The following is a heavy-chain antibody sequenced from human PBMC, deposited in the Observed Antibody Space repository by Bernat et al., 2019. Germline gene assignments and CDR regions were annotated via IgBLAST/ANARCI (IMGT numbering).Heavy chain of an antibody. J-gene: IGHJ5*02. CDR2: IYYSGST. Sequence: QLQLQESGPGLVKPSETLSLTCTFPGGSISISSYYWGWIRQPQGKGLEWIGSIYYSGSTYYNPSLKSRVTISVDTSKNQFSLKLSSVTAADTAVYYCARDHYCSSTSCFNWFDPWGQGTLVTVSS. V-gene: IGHV4-39*02. D-gene: IGHD2-2*01. CDR3: ARDHYCSSTSCFNWFDP. CDR1: GGSISISSYY.